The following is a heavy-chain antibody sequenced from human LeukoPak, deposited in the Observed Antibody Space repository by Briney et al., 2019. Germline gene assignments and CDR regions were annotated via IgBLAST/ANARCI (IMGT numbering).Heavy chain of an antibody. D-gene: IGHD3-9*01. Sequence: SETLSLTCTVSGVSISSYYLSWIRQPPGKGLEWIGYIYYSGSTNYNPSLTSRVTISVDTSKNQFSLKLSSVTAADTAVYYCARDRGDILTYFDYWGQGTLVTVSS. CDR1: GVSISSYY. CDR2: IYYSGST. J-gene: IGHJ4*02. V-gene: IGHV4-59*01. CDR3: ARDRGDILTYFDY.